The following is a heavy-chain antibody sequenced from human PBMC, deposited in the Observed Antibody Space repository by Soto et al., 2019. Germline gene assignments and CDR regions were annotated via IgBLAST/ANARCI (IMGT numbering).Heavy chain of an antibody. V-gene: IGHV4-31*03. D-gene: IGHD3-22*01. CDR3: ARGLYYYDSSGYYNWFDP. CDR2: IHYSGST. CDR1: GGSISSGGYY. J-gene: IGHJ5*02. Sequence: SETLSLTCTVSGGSISSGGYYWSWIRQHPGKGLEWIGYIHYSGSTYYNPSLKSRVTISVDTSKNQFSLKLSSVTAADTAVYYCARGLYYYDSSGYYNWFDPWGQGTLVTVSS.